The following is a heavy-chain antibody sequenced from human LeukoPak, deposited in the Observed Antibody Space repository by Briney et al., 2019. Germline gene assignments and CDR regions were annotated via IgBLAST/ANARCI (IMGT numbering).Heavy chain of an antibody. J-gene: IGHJ6*02. CDR3: ARKVMDV. Sequence: GGSLRLSCAASGFTFSRYGMHWVRQASGKGLEWVALISYDGSNKYYADSVKGRFTISRDNSKNTLYLQMDSLRAEDTAVYYCARKVMDVWGQGTTVTVSS. V-gene: IGHV3-30*03. CDR2: ISYDGSNK. CDR1: GFTFSRYG.